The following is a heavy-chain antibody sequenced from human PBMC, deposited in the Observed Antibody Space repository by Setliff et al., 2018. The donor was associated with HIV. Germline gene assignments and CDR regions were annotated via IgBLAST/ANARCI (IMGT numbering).Heavy chain of an antibody. J-gene: IGHJ3*02. CDR3: AKDISGGWGAFAI. CDR2: ISWNSGSI. D-gene: IGHD1-26*01. Sequence: PGGSLRLSCAASGFTFDDYAIHWVRQAPGKGLEWVSGISWNSGSIGYADSVKGRFTISIDNAKNSLYLQMNSLRAEDTALYYCAKDISGGWGAFAIWCQGTMVTV. V-gene: IGHV3-9*01. CDR1: GFTFDDYA.